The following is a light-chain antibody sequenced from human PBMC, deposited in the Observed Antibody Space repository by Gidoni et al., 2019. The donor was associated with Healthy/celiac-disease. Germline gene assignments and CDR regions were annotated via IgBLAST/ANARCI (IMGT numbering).Light chain of an antibody. CDR3: SSYTSSSPYV. CDR1: SSDVGGYNY. V-gene: IGLV2-14*01. J-gene: IGLJ1*01. Sequence: QSALPQPASVSGSPGQSITISCTGTSSDVGGYNYVSWYQQHPGKAPKLMIYEVSNRPSGVSNRFSGSKSGNTASLTISGLQAEDEADYYCSSYTSSSPYVFGTGTKVTVL. CDR2: EVS.